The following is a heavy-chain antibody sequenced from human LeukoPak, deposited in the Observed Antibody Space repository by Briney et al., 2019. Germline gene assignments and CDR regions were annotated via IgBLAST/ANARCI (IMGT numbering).Heavy chain of an antibody. Sequence: SETLSLTCTVSGGSISSYYRSWIRQPAGKGLEWIGRIYTSGSTNYNPSLKSRVTMSVDTSKNQFSLKLSSVTAADTAVYYCARTFSPLGLNWFDPWGQGTLVTVSS. CDR3: ARTFSPLGLNWFDP. D-gene: IGHD2/OR15-2a*01. V-gene: IGHV4-4*07. CDR2: IYTSGST. J-gene: IGHJ5*02. CDR1: GGSISSYY.